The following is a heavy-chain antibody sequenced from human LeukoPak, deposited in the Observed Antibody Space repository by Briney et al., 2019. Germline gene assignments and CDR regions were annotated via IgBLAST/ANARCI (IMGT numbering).Heavy chain of an antibody. CDR2: ISYDGSNK. CDR3: ARAENDFGNY. Sequence: GGSLRRSCAASGFTFSSYAMHWVRQAPGKGLEWVAVISYDGSNKYYADSVKGRFTISRDNSKNTLYLQMNSLRAEDTAVYYCARAENDFGNYWGQGTLVTVSS. J-gene: IGHJ4*02. D-gene: IGHD4/OR15-4a*01. CDR1: GFTFSSYA. V-gene: IGHV3-30-3*01.